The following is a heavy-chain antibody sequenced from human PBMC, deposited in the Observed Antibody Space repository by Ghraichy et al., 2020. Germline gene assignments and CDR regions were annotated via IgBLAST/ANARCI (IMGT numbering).Heavy chain of an antibody. CDR1: GFTFSRSW. J-gene: IGHJ6*04. V-gene: IGHV3-74*01. CDR3: ARDSGGGVVPEV. D-gene: IGHD3-3*01. CDR2: INSDGSST. Sequence: GESLNISCAASGFTFSRSWMHWVRQVPGKGLVWISRINSDGSSTRYADSVKGRFTISRDNAKNTAYLQMNSLRAEDTAVYYCARDSGGGVVPEVLGKGTTVTVSS.